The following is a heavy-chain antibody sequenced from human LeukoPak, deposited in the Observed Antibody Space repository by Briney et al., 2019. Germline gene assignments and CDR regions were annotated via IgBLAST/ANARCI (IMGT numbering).Heavy chain of an antibody. V-gene: IGHV3-73*01. CDR3: TRGWNDFHYYYYMDV. J-gene: IGHJ6*03. Sequence: GGSLRLSCAASGFTFSGSAMHWVRQASGKGLAWVGRIRSKANSYATAYAASVKGRFTISRDDSKNTAYLQMNSLKTEDTAVYYCTRGWNDFHYYYYMDVWGKGTTVTVSS. D-gene: IGHD1-1*01. CDR2: IRSKANSYAT. CDR1: GFTFSGSA.